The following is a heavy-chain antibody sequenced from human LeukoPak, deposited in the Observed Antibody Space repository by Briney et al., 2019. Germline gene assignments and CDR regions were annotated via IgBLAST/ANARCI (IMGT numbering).Heavy chain of an antibody. CDR2: ISGSTSHT. J-gene: IGHJ3*02. CDR1: GFTFSDYY. V-gene: IGHV3-11*05. CDR3: AREGTGIFDDAFDI. D-gene: IGHD1-1*01. Sequence: GGSLRLCCAASGFTFSDYYMSWIRQAPGKGLEWVSYISGSTSHTNYVDSVKGRFTISRDNAKNSLYLKMNSLRAEDTAVYYCAREGTGIFDDAFDIWGQGTMVTVSS.